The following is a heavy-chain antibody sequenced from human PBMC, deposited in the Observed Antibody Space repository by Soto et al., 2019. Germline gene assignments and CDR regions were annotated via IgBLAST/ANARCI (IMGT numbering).Heavy chain of an antibody. V-gene: IGHV1-3*01. Sequence: ASVKVSCKASGYTFTSYAXHWXRQAPGQRLEWMGWINAGNGNTKYSQKFQGRVTITRDTSASTAYMELSSLRSEDTAVYYCAREPSYYDSSGYNDYWGQGTLVTVSS. CDR2: INAGNGNT. D-gene: IGHD3-22*01. CDR1: GYTFTSYA. CDR3: AREPSYYDSSGYNDY. J-gene: IGHJ4*02.